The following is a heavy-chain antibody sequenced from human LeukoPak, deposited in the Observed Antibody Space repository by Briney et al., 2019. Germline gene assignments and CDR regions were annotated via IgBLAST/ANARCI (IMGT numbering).Heavy chain of an antibody. D-gene: IGHD6-25*01. V-gene: IGHV4-59*08. Sequence: PSETLSLTCTASGGSISSYYWSWIRQPPGEGLEWIGYIYYSGSTNYNPSLKSRVTISVDTSKNQFSLKLSPVTAADTAVYYCARQGGGFWYFDLWGRGTLVTVSS. CDR2: IYYSGST. J-gene: IGHJ2*01. CDR3: ARQGGGFWYFDL. CDR1: GGSISSYY.